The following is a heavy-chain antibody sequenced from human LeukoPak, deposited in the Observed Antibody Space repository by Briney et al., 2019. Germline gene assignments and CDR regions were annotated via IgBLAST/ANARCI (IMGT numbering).Heavy chain of an antibody. Sequence: GGSLRLSCAASGFTFSSYAMSWVRQAPGKGLEWVSGFGGSGGITYYADSVKGRFTISRDNSKNTLYLQMNSLRAEDTAVYYCAKALVPHAYSSSWPLDYWGQGSLVTVSS. J-gene: IGHJ4*02. CDR1: GFTFSSYA. V-gene: IGHV3-23*01. CDR3: AKALVPHAYSSSWPLDY. CDR2: FGGSGGIT. D-gene: IGHD6-13*01.